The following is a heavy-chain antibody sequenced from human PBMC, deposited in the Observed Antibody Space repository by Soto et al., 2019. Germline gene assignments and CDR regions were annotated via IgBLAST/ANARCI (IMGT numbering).Heavy chain of an antibody. CDR3: ARDPLLLWFGELLDEIDY. CDR1: GFTFSDYY. V-gene: IGHV3-11*01. D-gene: IGHD3-10*01. Sequence: GGSLRLSCAASGFTFSDYYMSWIRQAPGKGLEWVSYISSSGSTIYYADPVKGRFTISRDNAKNSLYLQMNSLRAEDTAVYYCARDPLLLWFGELLDEIDYWGQGTLVTVSS. CDR2: ISSSGSTI. J-gene: IGHJ4*02.